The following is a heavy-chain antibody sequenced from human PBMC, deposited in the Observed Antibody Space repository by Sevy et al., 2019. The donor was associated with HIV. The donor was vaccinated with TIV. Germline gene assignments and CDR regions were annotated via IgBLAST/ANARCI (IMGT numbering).Heavy chain of an antibody. CDR3: AKDATGIAVAGIDY. J-gene: IGHJ4*02. CDR1: GFTFDDYT. Sequence: GGSLRLSCAASGFTFDDYTMHWVRQAPGKGLEWVFLISWDGGSTYYADSVKGRFTISRDNSKNSLYLQMNSLGTEDTALYYCAKDATGIAVAGIDYWGQGTLVTVSS. D-gene: IGHD6-19*01. CDR2: ISWDGGST. V-gene: IGHV3-43*01.